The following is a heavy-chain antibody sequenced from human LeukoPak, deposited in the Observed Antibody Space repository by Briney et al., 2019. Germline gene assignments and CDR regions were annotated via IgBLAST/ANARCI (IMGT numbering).Heavy chain of an antibody. J-gene: IGHJ4*02. D-gene: IGHD2-2*01. CDR3: ARISLVPAAMDY. CDR2: INHSGST. V-gene: IGHV4-34*01. Sequence: MSSETLSLTCTVSGGSISSYYWSWIRQPPGKGLEWIGEINHSGSTNYNPSLKSRVTISVDTSKNQFSLKLSSVTAADTAVYYCARISLVPAAMDYWGQGTLVTVSS. CDR1: GGSISSYY.